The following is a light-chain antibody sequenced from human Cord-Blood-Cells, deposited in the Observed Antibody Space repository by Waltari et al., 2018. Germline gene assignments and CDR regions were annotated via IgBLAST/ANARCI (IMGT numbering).Light chain of an antibody. Sequence: DIVLTQFPPPLSLSPVERATLSCRASQSVSSYLAWYQQKPGQAPRLLIYDASNRATGIPARFSGSGSGTDFTLTISSLEPEDFAVYYCQQRSNWPPVTFGPGTKVDIK. CDR1: QSVSSY. CDR3: QQRSNWPPVT. J-gene: IGKJ3*01. CDR2: DAS. V-gene: IGKV3-11*01.